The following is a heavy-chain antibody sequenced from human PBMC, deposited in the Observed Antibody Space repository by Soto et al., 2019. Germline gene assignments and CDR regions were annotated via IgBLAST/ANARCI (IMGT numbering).Heavy chain of an antibody. CDR1: GFTFSSYA. CDR3: ARGGPYDFWSGYYNDNWFDP. CDR2: IGDSGVST. Sequence: PGGSLRLSCAASGFTFSSYAMSWVRQTPGKGLEWVSAIGDSGVSTYHADSVKGRFTISRDNSKNTLFLKLSSVTAADTAVYYCARGGPYDFWSGYYNDNWFDPWGQGALVTVSS. V-gene: IGHV3-23*01. D-gene: IGHD3-3*01. J-gene: IGHJ5*02.